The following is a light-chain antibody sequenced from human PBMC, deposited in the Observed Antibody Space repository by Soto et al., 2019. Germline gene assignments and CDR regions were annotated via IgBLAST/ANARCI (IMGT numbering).Light chain of an antibody. V-gene: IGKV1-5*03. CDR3: QKYKSYPYT. Sequence: DIQMTQSPSTLSASVGDRVTITCRASQSISSWLAWYQQKPGKAPKLLIYKASSLARGVPSRFSGSGSGTEFPLTISSLQPDDFAPYYCQKYKSYPYTFGQGTKLEIK. J-gene: IGKJ2*01. CDR1: QSISSW. CDR2: KAS.